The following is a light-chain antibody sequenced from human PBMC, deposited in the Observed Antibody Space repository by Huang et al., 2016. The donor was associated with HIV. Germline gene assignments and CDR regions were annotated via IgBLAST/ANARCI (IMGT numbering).Light chain of an antibody. CDR3: QQYDNLPRLS. CDR2: AAT. V-gene: IGKV1-33*01. CDR1: QDISKY. J-gene: IGKJ4*01. Sequence: DIQLTQSPSSLSASVGDRVTITCQANQDISKYLNWFQQKPGKAPKLLIYAATNLETGVPSRFSGGGSGTDFTFTISSLQPEDIATYYCQQYDNLPRLSFGGGTKVEIK.